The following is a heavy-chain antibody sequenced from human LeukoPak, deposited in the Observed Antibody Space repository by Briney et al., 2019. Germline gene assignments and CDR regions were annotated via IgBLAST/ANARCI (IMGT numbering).Heavy chain of an antibody. V-gene: IGHV1-3*01. Sequence: ASVKVSCKASGYTFTSYAMHWVRQAPGQRLEWMGWINAGNGNTKYSQKFQGRVTMTRDTSTSTVYMELSSLRSEDTAVYYCARERDPRAAAGKGAYYYYYMDVWGKGTTVTVSS. CDR3: ARERDPRAAAGKGAYYYYYMDV. J-gene: IGHJ6*03. D-gene: IGHD6-13*01. CDR2: INAGNGNT. CDR1: GYTFTSYA.